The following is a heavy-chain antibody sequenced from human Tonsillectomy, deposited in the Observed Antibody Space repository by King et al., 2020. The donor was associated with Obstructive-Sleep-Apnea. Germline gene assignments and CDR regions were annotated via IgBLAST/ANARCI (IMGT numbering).Heavy chain of an antibody. J-gene: IGHJ6*02. CDR2: ISGSGGSA. D-gene: IGHD5-18*01. CDR3: AKDQTQGVYTAMDDLFYYFGMDV. CDR1: GFTFSSYA. V-gene: IGHV3-23*04. Sequence: VQLVESGGGLVQPGGSLRLSCAASGFTFSSYAMSWVRQAPGKGLEWVSAISGSGGSAYYADSVKGRFTISRDNSKNTLYLQMNSLRAEDTAVYYCAKDQTQGVYTAMDDLFYYFGMDVWGQGTTVTVSS.